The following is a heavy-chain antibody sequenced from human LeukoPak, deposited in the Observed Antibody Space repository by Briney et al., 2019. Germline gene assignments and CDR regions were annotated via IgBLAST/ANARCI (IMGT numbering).Heavy chain of an antibody. CDR2: ISTYNGNT. Sequence: ASVKVSCTASGYNFISYAISWVRQAPGQGLEWMGWISTYNGNTDYVEKLQGRVTVTTDTSTSTAYMELRSLRSDDTALYYCARVHDILTGYPYYFDYWGQGTLVTVCS. J-gene: IGHJ4*02. CDR3: ARVHDILTGYPYYFDY. V-gene: IGHV1-18*01. D-gene: IGHD3-9*01. CDR1: GYNFISYA.